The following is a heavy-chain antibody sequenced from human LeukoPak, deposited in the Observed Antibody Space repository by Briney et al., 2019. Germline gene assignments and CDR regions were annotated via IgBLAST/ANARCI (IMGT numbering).Heavy chain of an antibody. Sequence: PGGSLRLSCAASGFTFSSFGMHWVRQAPGKGLEWVSAISGSGGSTYYADSVKGRFTISRDNSKNTLYLQMNSLRAEDTAVYYCAKGATLLYYFDYWGQGTLVTVSS. V-gene: IGHV3-23*01. J-gene: IGHJ4*02. CDR2: ISGSGGST. CDR1: GFTFSSFG. CDR3: AKGATLLYYFDY.